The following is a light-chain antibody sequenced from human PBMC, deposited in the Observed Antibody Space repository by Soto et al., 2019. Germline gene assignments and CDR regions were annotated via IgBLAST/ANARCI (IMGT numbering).Light chain of an antibody. CDR1: SSDVGGYNY. J-gene: IGLJ3*02. CDR3: SSYGGNDWV. Sequence: QSVLTQPPSASGSLGQSVTFSCTGTSSDVGGYNYVSWYQQHPGKAPKLIIYEVHKRPSGVPDRFSGSKSGNTASLTVSGLQPEDEADYHCSSYGGNDWVFXGGTRMTVL. CDR2: EVH. V-gene: IGLV2-8*01.